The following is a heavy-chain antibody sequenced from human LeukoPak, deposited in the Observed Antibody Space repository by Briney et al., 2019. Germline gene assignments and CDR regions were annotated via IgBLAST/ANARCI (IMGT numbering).Heavy chain of an antibody. CDR3: ARTALGDGMDV. J-gene: IGHJ6*01. D-gene: IGHD3-16*01. Sequence: SVKVSCKASGGTFSSYAISWARQAPGQGLEWMGGIIPIFGTANYAQKLQGRVTMTTDTSTSTAYMELRSLRSEDTAVYYCARTALGDGMDVWGQGTTVTVSS. CDR1: GGTFSSYA. CDR2: IIPIFGTA. V-gene: IGHV1-69*05.